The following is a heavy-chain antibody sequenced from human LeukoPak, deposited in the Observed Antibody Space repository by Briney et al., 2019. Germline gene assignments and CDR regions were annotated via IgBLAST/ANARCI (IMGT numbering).Heavy chain of an antibody. CDR2: INHRGDT. CDR1: GGSFSSYY. Sequence: SETLSLTCAVYGGSFSSYYWSWIRQSPGKGLEWIAEINHRGDTNYNPSVKSRVTISVDTSKNQFSLKVTSLTAADTAVYYCARGPTISETGYFDYWGQGTLVTVSS. D-gene: IGHD1-1*01. CDR3: ARGPTISETGYFDY. V-gene: IGHV4-34*01. J-gene: IGHJ4*03.